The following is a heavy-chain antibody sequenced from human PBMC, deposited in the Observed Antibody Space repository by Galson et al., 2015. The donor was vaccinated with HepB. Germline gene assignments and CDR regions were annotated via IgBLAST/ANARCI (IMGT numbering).Heavy chain of an antibody. D-gene: IGHD4-17*01. J-gene: IGHJ4*02. V-gene: IGHV3-21*01. CDR1: GFTFSSYS. CDR3: ARDLGYGDYTSSPELYFDY. CDR2: ISSSGSYI. Sequence: SLRLSCAASGFTFSSYSMNWVRQAPGKGLEWVSSISSSGSYIYYADSVKGRFTISRDNAKNSLYLQMNSLRAEDTAVYYCARDLGYGDYTSSPELYFDYWGQGTLVTVSS.